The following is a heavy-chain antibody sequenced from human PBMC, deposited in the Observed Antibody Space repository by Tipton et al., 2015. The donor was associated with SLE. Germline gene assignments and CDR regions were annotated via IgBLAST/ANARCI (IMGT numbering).Heavy chain of an antibody. CDR1: GFTFSSYA. CDR3: AKGDISSWYGGGFDP. V-gene: IGHV3-23*01. Sequence: GSLRLSCAASGFTFSSYAMSWVRQAPGKGLEWVSAISGSGGSTYYADSVKGRFTISRDNSKNTLYLQMNSLRADDTAVYYCAKGDISSWYGGGFDPWGQGTLVTVSS. CDR2: ISGSGGST. J-gene: IGHJ5*02. D-gene: IGHD6-13*01.